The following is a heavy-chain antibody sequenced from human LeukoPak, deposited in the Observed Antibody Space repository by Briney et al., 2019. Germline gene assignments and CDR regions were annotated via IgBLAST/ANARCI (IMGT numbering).Heavy chain of an antibody. V-gene: IGHV3-48*03. CDR3: ARDRDSSFFDY. D-gene: IGHD3-22*01. Sequence: GGSLRLSCAASGFTFSSYEMNWVRQAPGKGLEWVSYISSSGSTIYYADSVKGRFTISRDNAKNSLYLQMNSLRAEDTAVYYCARDRDSSFFDYWGQGTLVTVSS. CDR2: ISSSGSTI. CDR1: GFTFSSYE. J-gene: IGHJ4*02.